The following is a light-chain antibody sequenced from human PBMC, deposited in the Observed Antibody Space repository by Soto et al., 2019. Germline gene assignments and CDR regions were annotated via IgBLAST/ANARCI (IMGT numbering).Light chain of an antibody. V-gene: IGLV1-36*01. Sequence: QSVLTQPPSVSEAPRQRVTISCSGSSSNIGNNAVNWYQQLPGKAPKLLIYYDDLLPSWVSDRFSGSKSGTSASLAISGLQSEDEADYYCAAWDASLNGVVFGTGTKVTVL. CDR1: SSNIGNNA. J-gene: IGLJ1*01. CDR2: YDD. CDR3: AAWDASLNGVV.